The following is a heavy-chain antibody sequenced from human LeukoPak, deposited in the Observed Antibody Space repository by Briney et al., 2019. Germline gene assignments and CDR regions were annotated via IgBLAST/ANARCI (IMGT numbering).Heavy chain of an antibody. Sequence: SETLSLTCTVSGVAIINDNYYWGWIRQPPGKGLEWIASINYSGTTYYNPSLNSRVSISVDTSKTQLSLRLSSVTAADTAVYYCARLSDYWGQGILVTVSS. CDR1: GVAIINDNYY. V-gene: IGHV4-39*01. J-gene: IGHJ4*02. CDR2: INYSGTT. CDR3: ARLSDY.